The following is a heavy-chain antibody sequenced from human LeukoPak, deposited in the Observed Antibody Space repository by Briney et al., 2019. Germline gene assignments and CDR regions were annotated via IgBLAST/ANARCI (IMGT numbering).Heavy chain of an antibody. CDR3: ARQESRNYYYEGLDY. D-gene: IGHD3-22*01. CDR2: IRFDGTNK. Sequence: GGSLRLSCAASGFTFNTYGMHWVRQAPGKGLESVAFIRFDGTNKYYADSVKGRFTIDRDNSKNTVYLQMNSLRPDDTAIYFCARQESRNYYYEGLDYWGQGNLVTVSS. V-gene: IGHV3-30*02. CDR1: GFTFNTYG. J-gene: IGHJ4*02.